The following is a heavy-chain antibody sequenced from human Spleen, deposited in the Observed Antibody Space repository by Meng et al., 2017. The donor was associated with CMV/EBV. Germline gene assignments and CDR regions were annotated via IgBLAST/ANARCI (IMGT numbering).Heavy chain of an antibody. V-gene: IGHV1-2*02. J-gene: IGHJ4*02. D-gene: IGHD7-27*01. CDR3: ASEQRNWGHFDY. CDR1: EYTFTGDF. CDR2: INPSNCGP. Sequence: CEPTEYTFTGDFLHWVRQAPGQGIEWMGWINPSNCGPSSEQKFQARVTMTWDTSINTAYMELSSLRSDDTAVFYCASEQRNWGHFDYWGQGTLVTVSS.